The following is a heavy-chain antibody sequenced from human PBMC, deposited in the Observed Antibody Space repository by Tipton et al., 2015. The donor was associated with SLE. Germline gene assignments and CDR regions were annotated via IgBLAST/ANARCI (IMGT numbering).Heavy chain of an antibody. CDR1: GGSINSGIYY. CDR3: ARAERRILIVGATSGFVY. CDR2: IFHTGSA. V-gene: IGHV4-30-4*01. Sequence: TLSLTCTVSGGSINSGIYYWTWIRQAPGKVLEWIGYIFHTGSAYYTPSLESRLTISVDTSKNQFSLKLSSVTAADTAVYYCARAERRILIVGATSGFVYWGQGTLVTVSS. D-gene: IGHD1-26*01. J-gene: IGHJ4*02.